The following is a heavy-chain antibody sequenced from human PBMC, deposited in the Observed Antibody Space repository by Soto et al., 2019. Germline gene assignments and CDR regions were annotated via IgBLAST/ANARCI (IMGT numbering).Heavy chain of an antibody. CDR2: IHPSDFDT. CDR3: AIHSTGYEDS. Sequence: GEALKISCKGSGYSFTSYWIGWVRQMPGKGLEWMGIIHPSDFDTRSSPSFQGQVTISADKSISTAYLQWSSLRASDTAMYYCAIHSTGYEDSWGQGTLVTVSS. D-gene: IGHD5-12*01. CDR1: GYSFTSYW. V-gene: IGHV5-51*01. J-gene: IGHJ5*02.